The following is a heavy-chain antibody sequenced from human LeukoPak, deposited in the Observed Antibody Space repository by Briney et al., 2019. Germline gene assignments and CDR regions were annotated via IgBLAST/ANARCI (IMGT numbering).Heavy chain of an antibody. CDR2: IRPNSGGT. V-gene: IGHV1-2*02. J-gene: IGHJ4*02. D-gene: IGHD3-10*01. CDR3: ARDRDHSLDY. CDR1: GYTFAAYY. Sequence: ASVKVSCKASGYTFAAYYMYWVRQAPGQGLEWMGWIRPNSGGTNYAQKFQGRVTMTRDTSISTAYMELSRLRSDDTAVYYCARDRDHSLDYWGQGTLVTVSS.